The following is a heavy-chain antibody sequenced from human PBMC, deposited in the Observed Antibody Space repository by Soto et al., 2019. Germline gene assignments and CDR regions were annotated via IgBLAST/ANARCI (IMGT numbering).Heavy chain of an antibody. CDR3: ARSRSDSVWGSQLSR. J-gene: IGHJ4*02. V-gene: IGHV4-61*01. CDR2: VSYTGST. Sequence: QVVLQESGPGLVKPSETLSLTCTVSGASGSADSLYRSWIRQPPGKGLEWMGYVSYTGSTNYQPPCRGRVTIPGTTSKTRYTLKLASVTPAAPAVYSGARSRSDSVWGSQLSRWGQGTGVTVSS. CDR1: GASGSADSLY. D-gene: IGHD3-16*01.